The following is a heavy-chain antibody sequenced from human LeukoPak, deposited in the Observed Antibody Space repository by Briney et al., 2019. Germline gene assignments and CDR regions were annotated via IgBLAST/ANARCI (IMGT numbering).Heavy chain of an antibody. CDR1: GGSISSSSYY. D-gene: IGHD5-18*01. Sequence: PSETLSLTCSVSGGSISSSSYYWGWIRQPPGKGLEWIGSIYYSGSTNYNPSLKSRVTISVDTSKNQFSLKLSSVTAADTAVYYCAREGYSYGSGWFDPWGQGTLVTVSS. V-gene: IGHV4-39*07. CDR3: AREGYSYGSGWFDP. CDR2: IYYSGST. J-gene: IGHJ5*02.